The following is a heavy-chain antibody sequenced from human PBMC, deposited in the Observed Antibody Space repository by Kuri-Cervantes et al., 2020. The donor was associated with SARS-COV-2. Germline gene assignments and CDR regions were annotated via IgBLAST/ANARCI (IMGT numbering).Heavy chain of an antibody. J-gene: IGHJ2*01. Sequence: GGSLRLSCAASGFTFSSYGMHWVRQAPGKGLGWVAFIRYDGSNKYYADSVKGRFTISRDNSKNTLYLQMNSLRAEDTAVYYCAKDQDFWSGRYWYFDLWGRGTLVTVSS. CDR1: GFTFSSYG. CDR3: AKDQDFWSGRYWYFDL. V-gene: IGHV3-30*02. D-gene: IGHD3-3*01. CDR2: IRYDGSNK.